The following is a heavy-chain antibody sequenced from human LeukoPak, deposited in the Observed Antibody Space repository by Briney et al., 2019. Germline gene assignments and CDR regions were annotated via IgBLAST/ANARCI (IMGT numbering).Heavy chain of an antibody. CDR2: ISAYNGNT. J-gene: IGHJ4*02. CDR3: ARDSVGYCSGGSCYSWDY. Sequence: ASVKVSCKASGYTFTSYGISWVRQAPGQGLEWMGWISAYNGNTNYAQKLQGRVTMTTDTSTRTAYMELRSLRSDDTAVYYCARDSVGYCSGGSCYSWDYWGQGTLVTVSS. D-gene: IGHD2-15*01. CDR1: GYTFTSYG. V-gene: IGHV1-18*01.